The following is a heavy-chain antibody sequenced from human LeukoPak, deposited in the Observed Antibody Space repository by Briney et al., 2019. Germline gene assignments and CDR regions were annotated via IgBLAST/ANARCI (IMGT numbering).Heavy chain of an antibody. J-gene: IGHJ4*02. CDR2: ISHSGTT. CDR1: GGSFSDYH. CDR3: ARGAPGF. V-gene: IGHV4-34*01. Sequence: PSETLSLTCAVYGGSFSDYHWTWIRQSPGKRLEWIGQISHSGTTRYNPSFNSRVTMSVDTSKNQFSLKLTSVTAADTAIYYCARGAPGFWGQGTPVTVSS.